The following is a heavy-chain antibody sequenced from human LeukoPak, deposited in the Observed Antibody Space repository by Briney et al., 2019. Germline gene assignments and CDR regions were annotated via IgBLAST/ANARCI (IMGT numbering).Heavy chain of an antibody. Sequence: GGSLRLSCAASGFTVSSNYVSWVRQAPGKGLEWVSVIYSGGSTYYADSVKGRFTISRAKNTLYLQMNSLRAEDTAVYYCARDPVQGGNPVVWGQGTLVTVSS. J-gene: IGHJ4*02. CDR3: ARDPVQGGNPVV. CDR2: IYSGGST. V-gene: IGHV3-66*01. CDR1: GFTVSSNY. D-gene: IGHD4-23*01.